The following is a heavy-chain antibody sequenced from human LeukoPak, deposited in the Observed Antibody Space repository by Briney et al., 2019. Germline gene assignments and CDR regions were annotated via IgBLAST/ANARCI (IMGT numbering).Heavy chain of an antibody. V-gene: IGHV4-4*07. D-gene: IGHD2-8*02. J-gene: IGHJ3*02. CDR1: GGSISSYY. CDR3: ARDKWWMQLSDPIDI. CDR2: IYTSGST. Sequence: SETLSLTCTVSGGSISSYYWSWIRQPAGKGLEWIGRIYTSGSTNYNPSLKSRVTISVDTSKNQFSLKLSSVTAADTAVYYCARDKWWMQLSDPIDIWGQGTMVTVSS.